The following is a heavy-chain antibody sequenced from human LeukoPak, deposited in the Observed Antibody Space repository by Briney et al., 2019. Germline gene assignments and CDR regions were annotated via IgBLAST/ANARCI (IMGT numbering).Heavy chain of an antibody. CDR2: IRQDGSEK. CDR1: GFTFTKFW. D-gene: IGHD3-10*01. Sequence: PGGSLRLSCAASGFTFTKFWMTWVRQAPGEGLGWVANIRQDGSEKYYVDSVKGRFTISRDNAENSMYLQMNSLRVEDTAVYYCRFGSGRFSFDFWGQGTLVTVSS. CDR3: RFGSGRFSFDF. J-gene: IGHJ4*02. V-gene: IGHV3-7*02.